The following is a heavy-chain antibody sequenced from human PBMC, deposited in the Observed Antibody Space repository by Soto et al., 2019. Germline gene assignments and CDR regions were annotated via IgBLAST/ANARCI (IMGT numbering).Heavy chain of an antibody. Sequence: GGSLRLSCAASGFTFSSYAMSGVRQAPGKGMEWVSAISGSGGSTYYADSVKDRFTISRDNSKNTLYLQMNSLRAEDTAVYYCAKDNYDRGYWGQGTLVTVSS. V-gene: IGHV3-23*01. CDR1: GFTFSSYA. CDR3: AKDNYDRGY. J-gene: IGHJ4*02. D-gene: IGHD3-22*01. CDR2: ISGSGGST.